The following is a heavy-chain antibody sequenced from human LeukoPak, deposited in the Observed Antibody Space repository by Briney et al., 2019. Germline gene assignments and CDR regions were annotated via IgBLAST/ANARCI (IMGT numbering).Heavy chain of an antibody. V-gene: IGHV3-23*01. Sequence: GGSLRLSCAASGLAFRTYAMSWVRQAPGKGLEWVSSISDSGGYTFYADSVKGRFTISRDNSKNTVYLQMNSLRAEDTAVYYCAKGGSYRSQPYFDYWGQGTPVTVSS. CDR1: GLAFRTYA. CDR3: AKGGSYRSQPYFDY. CDR2: ISDSGGYT. D-gene: IGHD3-16*02. J-gene: IGHJ4*02.